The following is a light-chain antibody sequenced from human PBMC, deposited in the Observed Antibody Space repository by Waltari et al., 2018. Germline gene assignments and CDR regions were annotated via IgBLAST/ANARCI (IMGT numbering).Light chain of an antibody. CDR1: EREVGAYEF. V-gene: IGLV2-14*01. Sequence: QYALTQPASVSGSPGQSITISCHGTEREVGAYEFVSWYQQPPGKAPHLIIYEVSTRPSGISTRFSASKSGNTASLTISGLQAEDEADYYCSSYTTSSAPGVFGTGTRVTVL. CDR3: SSYTTSSAPGV. J-gene: IGLJ1*01. CDR2: EVS.